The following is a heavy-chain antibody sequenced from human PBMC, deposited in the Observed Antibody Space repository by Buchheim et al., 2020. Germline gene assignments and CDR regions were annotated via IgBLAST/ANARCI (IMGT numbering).Heavy chain of an antibody. D-gene: IGHD4-17*01. J-gene: IGHJ4*02. CDR1: GFTFSSFE. Sequence: EVQLVESGGGLVQPGGSLRLSCAASGFTFSSFEMNWVRQAPGKGLEWVSYISSRGTPIYYADSVKGRFTISRDNPKNSLYLQLNSLRAEDTAVYFCAREIDYGAYTYFFDSWGQGTL. CDR2: ISSRGTPI. V-gene: IGHV3-48*03. CDR3: AREIDYGAYTYFFDS.